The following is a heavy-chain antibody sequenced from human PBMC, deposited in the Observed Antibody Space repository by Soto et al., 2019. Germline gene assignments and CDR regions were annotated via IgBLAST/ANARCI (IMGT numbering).Heavy chain of an antibody. CDR3: AGPVEYYFDY. D-gene: IGHD3-3*01. V-gene: IGHV1-69*06. Sequence: VEVTCKASGGTFSSYAISWVRQAPGQGLEWMGGIIPIFGTANYAQKFQGRVTITADKSTSTAYMELSSLRSEDTAVYYCAGPVEYYFDYWGQGTLVTVSS. J-gene: IGHJ4*02. CDR1: GGTFSSYA. CDR2: IIPIFGTA.